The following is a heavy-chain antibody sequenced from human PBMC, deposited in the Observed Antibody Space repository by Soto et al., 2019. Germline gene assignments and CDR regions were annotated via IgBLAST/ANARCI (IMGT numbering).Heavy chain of an antibody. CDR2: IYYSGST. CDR3: ARINQLLWPENFDY. V-gene: IGHV4-39*01. CDR1: GGSISSSSYY. D-gene: IGHD2-2*01. J-gene: IGHJ4*02. Sequence: QLQLQESGPGLVKPSETLSLTCTVSGGSISSSSYYWGWIRQPPGKGLEWIGSIYYSGSTYYNPSLKSRVTISVDTSKNQFSLKLSSVTAADTAVYYCARINQLLWPENFDYWGQGTLVTVSS.